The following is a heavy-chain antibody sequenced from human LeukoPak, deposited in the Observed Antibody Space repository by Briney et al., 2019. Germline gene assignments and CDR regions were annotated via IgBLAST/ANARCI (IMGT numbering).Heavy chain of an antibody. CDR1: GFAFSGYS. Sequence: GGSLRLSCAASGFAFSGYSMNWVRQAPGKGLEWVSYISVSGTTVYYADSVKGRFSVSRDNAKNSLYLQMNSLRAEDTAVYYCARDSGSYYDRLDCWGQGT. V-gene: IGHV3-48*01. CDR3: ARDSGSYYDRLDC. D-gene: IGHD3-22*01. J-gene: IGHJ4*02. CDR2: ISVSGTTV.